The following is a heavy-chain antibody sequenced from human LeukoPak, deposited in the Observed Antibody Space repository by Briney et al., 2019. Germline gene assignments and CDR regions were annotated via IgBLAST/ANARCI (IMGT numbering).Heavy chain of an antibody. Sequence: SETLSLTCAVYGGSFSGYYWSWIRQPPGKGLEWIGEINHSGSTNYNPSLKSRVTISVDTSKNQFSLKLSSVTAAATAVYYCARGGGTMSRNWFDPWGQGTLVTVSS. CDR3: ARGGGTMSRNWFDP. V-gene: IGHV4-34*01. CDR2: INHSGST. CDR1: GGSFSGYY. D-gene: IGHD3-10*02. J-gene: IGHJ5*02.